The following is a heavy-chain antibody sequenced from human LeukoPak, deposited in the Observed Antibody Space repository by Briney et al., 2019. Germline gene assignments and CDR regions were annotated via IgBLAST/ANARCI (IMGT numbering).Heavy chain of an antibody. CDR3: ARGRDRYYYGSGSQPTSFDY. Sequence: SETLSLTCAVYGESFSGHSCSWIRQPPGKGLEWIGEINHSGTSNINPSLKSRVTMSVDTSRNQFSLRLTSVTAADTAVYYCARGRDRYYYGSGSQPTSFDYWGQGTLVTVSS. CDR2: INHSGTS. V-gene: IGHV4-34*01. CDR1: GESFSGHS. D-gene: IGHD3-10*01. J-gene: IGHJ4*02.